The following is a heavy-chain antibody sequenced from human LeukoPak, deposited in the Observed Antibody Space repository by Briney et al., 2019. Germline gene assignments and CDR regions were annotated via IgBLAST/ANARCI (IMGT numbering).Heavy chain of an antibody. CDR3: ARALGYCSSTSCSDAFDI. D-gene: IGHD2-2*01. Sequence: PGGSLRLSCAASGFTFSSYAMHWVRQAPGKGLEWVAVISYDGSNKYYADSVKGRFTISRDNSKKTLYLQMKSLRAEDTAEYYCARALGYCSSTSCSDAFDIWGQGTMVTVSS. J-gene: IGHJ3*02. CDR1: GFTFSSYA. V-gene: IGHV3-30-3*01. CDR2: ISYDGSNK.